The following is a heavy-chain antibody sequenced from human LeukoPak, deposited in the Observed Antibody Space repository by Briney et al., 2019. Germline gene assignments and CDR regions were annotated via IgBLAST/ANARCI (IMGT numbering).Heavy chain of an antibody. CDR1: GGSISSGDYY. Sequence: SETLSLTCTVSGGSISSGDYYWSWIRQPPGTGLEWIGYIYYSGSTYYNPSLKSRVTISVDTSKNQFSLKLSSVTAADTAVYYCAGVDPGEGLVTFDYWGQGTLVTVSS. CDR3: AGVDPGEGLVTFDY. D-gene: IGHD3/OR15-3a*01. J-gene: IGHJ4*02. CDR2: IYYSGST. V-gene: IGHV4-30-4*01.